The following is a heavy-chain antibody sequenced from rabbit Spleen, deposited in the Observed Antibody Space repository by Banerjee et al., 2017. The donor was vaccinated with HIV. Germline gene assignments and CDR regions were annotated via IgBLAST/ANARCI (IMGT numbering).Heavy chain of an antibody. CDR3: ARDLPGVIGWNFGW. D-gene: IGHD4-1*01. CDR2: IEGGSSSFT. CDR1: GVSFSGSSY. Sequence: QSLEESGGDLVKPGASLTLTCTASGVSFSGSSYMCWVRQAPGKGLEWIACIEGGSSSFTYFASWAKGRFTISKASSTTVTLQMTSLTAADTATYFCARDLPGVIGWNFGWWGPGTLVTVS. J-gene: IGHJ6*01. V-gene: IGHV1S40*01.